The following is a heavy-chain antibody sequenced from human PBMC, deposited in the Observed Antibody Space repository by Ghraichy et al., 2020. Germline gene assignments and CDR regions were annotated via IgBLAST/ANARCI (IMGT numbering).Heavy chain of an antibody. Sequence: GGSLRISYAVSGLTFSSYTMNWVRQAPGKGLEWVSSISTSSSYIYYADSVKGRFTISRDNAKNSLYLQMNSLRAEDTAVYYCAREGGIKGYCSSWGQGTLVTVSS. CDR1: GLTFSSYT. CDR3: AREGGIKGYCSS. D-gene: IGHD2-2*01. V-gene: IGHV3-21*01. J-gene: IGHJ4*02. CDR2: ISTSSSYI.